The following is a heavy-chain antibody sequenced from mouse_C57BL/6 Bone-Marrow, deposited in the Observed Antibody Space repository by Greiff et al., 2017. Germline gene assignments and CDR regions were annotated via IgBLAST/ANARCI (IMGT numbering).Heavy chain of an antibody. D-gene: IGHD1-1*01. CDR2: IHPNSGST. CDR1: GYTFTSYW. J-gene: IGHJ1*03. V-gene: IGHV1-64*01. Sequence: VQLQQPGAELVKPGASVKLSCKASGYTFTSYWMHWVKQRPGQGLEWIGMIHPNSGSTKYNEKFKSKATLTVDKSSSTAYMQLSSLTSEDSAVYCCARLYGSRGYFDVGGTGTTVTVSS. CDR3: ARLYGSRGYFDV.